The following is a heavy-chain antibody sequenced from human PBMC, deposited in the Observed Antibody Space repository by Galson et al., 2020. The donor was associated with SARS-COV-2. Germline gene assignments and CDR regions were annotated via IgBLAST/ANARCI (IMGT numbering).Heavy chain of an antibody. J-gene: IGHJ5*02. D-gene: IGHD3-9*01. CDR1: GYTLTELS. CDR3: ASAPPYYDILAGYYPPWFDP. Sequence: ASEKVSCKVSGYTLTELSMHWVRQAPGKGLEWMGGFDPEDGATIYAQKFQGRVTMTEDTSTDTAYMELSSLRSEDTAVYYCASAPPYYDILAGYYPPWFDPWGQGTLVTVSS. CDR2: FDPEDGAT. V-gene: IGHV1-24*01.